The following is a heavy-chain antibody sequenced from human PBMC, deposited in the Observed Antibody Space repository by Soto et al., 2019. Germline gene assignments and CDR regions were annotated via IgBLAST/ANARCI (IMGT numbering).Heavy chain of an antibody. Sequence: PSETLSLTCGASGGSLSGATYSWNWIRQPPGKGLEWIGYIFPSGTTYYNPSLKSRVTISIDVSKNQFSLSLRSLTAAATAVYYCARSREFDYWSQGTLVTVSS. CDR1: GGSLSGATYS. J-gene: IGHJ4*02. CDR3: ARSREFDY. CDR2: IFPSGTT. V-gene: IGHV4-30-2*01.